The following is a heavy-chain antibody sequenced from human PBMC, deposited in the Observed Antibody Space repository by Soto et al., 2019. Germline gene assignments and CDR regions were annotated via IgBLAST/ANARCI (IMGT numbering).Heavy chain of an antibody. V-gene: IGHV4-4*07. CDR1: GGSISSYY. J-gene: IGHJ5*02. CDR3: ARGGITILEDRARYNWFDP. D-gene: IGHD3-3*01. Sequence: PSETLSLTCTVSGGSISSYYWSWIRQPAGKGLEWIGRIYTSGSTNYNPSLKRRVTMSVDTSKNQFSLKLSSVTAADTAVYYCARGGITILEDRARYNWFDPWGQGTLVTVSS. CDR2: IYTSGST.